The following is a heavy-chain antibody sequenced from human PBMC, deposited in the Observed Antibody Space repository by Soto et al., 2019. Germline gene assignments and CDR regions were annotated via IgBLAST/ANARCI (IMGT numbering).Heavy chain of an antibody. CDR2: IIPIFGTA. D-gene: IGHD6-6*01. CDR1: GGTFSSYA. V-gene: IGHV1-69*01. Sequence: QVQLVQSGAEVKKPGSSVKVSCKASGGTFSSYAISWVRQAPGQGLEWMGWIIPIFGTANYAQKFQGRVTITADESTITAYMELSSLRSEDTAVYYCARGPDGSSSSSRYYWYFDLWGRGTLVTVSS. CDR3: ARGPDGSSSSSRYYWYFDL. J-gene: IGHJ2*01.